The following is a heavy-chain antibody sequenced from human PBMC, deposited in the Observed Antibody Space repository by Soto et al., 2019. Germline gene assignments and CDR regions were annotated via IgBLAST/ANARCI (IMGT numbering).Heavy chain of an antibody. CDR2: ISGSGGST. Sequence: GGSLRLSCAASGFTFSSYAMSWVRQAPGKGLEWVSAISGSGGSTYYADSVKGRFTISRDNSKNTLYLQMNSLRAEDTAVYYCAKDPRFGLSGWYREYFDYWGQGTLVTVSS. V-gene: IGHV3-23*01. J-gene: IGHJ4*02. D-gene: IGHD6-19*01. CDR3: AKDPRFGLSGWYREYFDY. CDR1: GFTFSSYA.